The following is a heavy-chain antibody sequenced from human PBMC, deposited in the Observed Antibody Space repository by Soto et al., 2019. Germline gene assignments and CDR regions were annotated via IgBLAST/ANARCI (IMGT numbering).Heavy chain of an antibody. D-gene: IGHD3-10*01. J-gene: IGHJ4*02. Sequence: EVQLVESGGGLVQPGGSLRLSCAASGFTFSSYNMNWVRQAPGKGLEWVSYISSSSTIYYGDSVKGRFTISRDNAKNSLYLQMNSLRDEDTAVYYCARDQVIMVRGVFITPSFDYWGQGTLVTVSS. V-gene: IGHV3-48*02. CDR3: ARDQVIMVRGVFITPSFDY. CDR2: ISSSSTI. CDR1: GFTFSSYN.